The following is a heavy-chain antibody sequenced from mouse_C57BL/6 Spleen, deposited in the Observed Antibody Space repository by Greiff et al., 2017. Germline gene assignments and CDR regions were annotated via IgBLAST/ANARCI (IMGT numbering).Heavy chain of an antibody. CDR1: GYTFTSYW. J-gene: IGHJ2*01. CDR2: IHPSDSVT. Sequence: QVQLQQPGAELVKPGASVKVSCKASGYTFTSYWMHWVKQRPGQGLEWIGRIHPSDSVTNYNQKFKGKATLTVDKSSSTAYMQRSSLTSEDSAVYYWAIRDRTGYNFDYWGQGTTLTVSS. V-gene: IGHV1-74*01. D-gene: IGHD3-2*02. CDR3: AIRDRTGYNFDY.